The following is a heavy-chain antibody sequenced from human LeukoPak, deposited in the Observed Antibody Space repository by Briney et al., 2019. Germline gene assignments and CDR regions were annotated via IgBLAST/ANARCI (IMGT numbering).Heavy chain of an antibody. D-gene: IGHD5-12*01. Sequence: GGSLRLSCAASGFTFSDYAMHWLRQSPGKSLEWVSLISGDGKNTYDEDSVKGRFTISRDNSKNSLFLQMNSLRAEDTALYYCARDVAGSYDYWGQGTLVTVSS. CDR1: GFTFSDYA. CDR2: ISGDGKNT. CDR3: ARDVAGSYDY. J-gene: IGHJ4*02. V-gene: IGHV3-43*02.